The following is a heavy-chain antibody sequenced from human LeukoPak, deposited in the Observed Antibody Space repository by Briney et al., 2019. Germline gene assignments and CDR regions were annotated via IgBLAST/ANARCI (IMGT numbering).Heavy chain of an antibody. J-gene: IGHJ4*02. V-gene: IGHV3-23*01. Sequence: TGGSLRHSCAPSGFTLIRYAMCGVRQAPGKGLEWVSAISGSGGSTYYADSVKGRFTISRDNSKNTLYLQMNSLRAEDTAVYYCAKDLRIMILVAGDYGGRGTLVTVSS. CDR3: AKDLRIMILVAGDY. D-gene: IGHD3-22*01. CDR2: ISGSGGST. CDR1: GFTLIRYA.